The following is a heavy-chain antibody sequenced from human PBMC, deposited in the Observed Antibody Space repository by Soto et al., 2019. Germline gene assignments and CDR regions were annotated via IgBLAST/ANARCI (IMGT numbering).Heavy chain of an antibody. Sequence: EVQLVESGGGLVQPGGSLRLSCAASGFSVSDNYMTWVRQAPGKGLEWVSVIYRGGTTYYADSVKGRFTIFRHKSENTLSLQMNGLRTEDTAVYYCASGYYYYMDVWSKGTTVTVSS. D-gene: IGHD3-10*01. CDR3: ASGYYYYMDV. J-gene: IGHJ6*03. CDR2: IYRGGTT. V-gene: IGHV3-53*04. CDR1: GFSVSDNY.